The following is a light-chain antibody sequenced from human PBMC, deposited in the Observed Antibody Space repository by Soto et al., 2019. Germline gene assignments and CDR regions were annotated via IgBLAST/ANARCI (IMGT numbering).Light chain of an antibody. Sequence: QLVLTQAPSASASLGASVKLTCTLSSGPSSYAIAWHQQQPEKGPRYLMLLDSASSHTKGDAIPDRLSGSSSGADLYLTISSRESEDEADEYCQTVGTGSHVVFGGGTKLTVL. CDR3: QTVGTGSHVV. CDR1: SGPSSYA. V-gene: IGLV4-69*01. J-gene: IGLJ2*01. CDR2: LDSASSH.